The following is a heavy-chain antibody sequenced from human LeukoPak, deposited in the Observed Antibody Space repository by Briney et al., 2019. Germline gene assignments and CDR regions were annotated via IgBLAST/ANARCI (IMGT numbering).Heavy chain of an antibody. V-gene: IGHV4-34*01. CDR2: INHSGST. CDR1: GGSFSGYY. CDR3: ATQWELLSYFDY. D-gene: IGHD1-26*01. Sequence: SETLSLTCAVYGGSFSGYYWSWIRQPPGKGLKWIGEINHSGSTNYNPSLKSRVTISVDTSKNQFSLKRSSVTAADTAVYYCATQWELLSYFDYWGQGTLVTVSS. J-gene: IGHJ4*02.